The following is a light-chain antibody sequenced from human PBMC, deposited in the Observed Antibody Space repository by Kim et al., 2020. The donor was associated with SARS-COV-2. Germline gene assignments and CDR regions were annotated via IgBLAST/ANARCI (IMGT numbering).Light chain of an antibody. V-gene: IGKV1-5*03. CDR1: QSISSW. Sequence: DIQMTQSPSTLSASVGDRVTITCRASQSISSWLAWYQQKPGKAPKLLIYKASGLESGVPSRFSGSGSGTEFTLTISSLQPDDFATYYCQQYNSYSPYSFGQGTKLEI. CDR2: KAS. CDR3: QQYNSYSPYS. J-gene: IGKJ2*03.